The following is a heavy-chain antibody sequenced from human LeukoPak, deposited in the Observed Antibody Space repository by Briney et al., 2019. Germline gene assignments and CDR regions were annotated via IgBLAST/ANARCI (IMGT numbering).Heavy chain of an antibody. V-gene: IGHV3-23*01. D-gene: IGHD3-22*01. CDR3: AKGWKDYYDSSGYGAFDI. CDR2: ISGSGGST. J-gene: IGHJ3*02. CDR1: GFTFSSYA. Sequence: PGGSLRLSCAASGFTFSSYAMSWVRQAPGKGLEWVSAISGSGGSTYYADSVKGRFTISRDNSKNTLYLQMNSLRAEDTAVYYCAKGWKDYYDSSGYGAFDIWGQGTMVTVSS.